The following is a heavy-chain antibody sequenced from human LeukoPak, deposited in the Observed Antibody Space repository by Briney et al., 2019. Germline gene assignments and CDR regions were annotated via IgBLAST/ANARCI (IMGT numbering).Heavy chain of an antibody. J-gene: IGHJ4*02. D-gene: IGHD1-14*01. CDR3: ARHNPLWGY. V-gene: IGHV3-7*04. CDR1: GFTFSSYW. CDR2: IKQDGSEK. Sequence: GGSLRLSCAGSGFTFSSYWMSWVRQAPGKGLEWVANIKQDGSEKYYVDSVKGRFTISRDNAKNSLYLQMNSLRAEDTAQYYCARHNPLWGYWGQGTLVTVSS.